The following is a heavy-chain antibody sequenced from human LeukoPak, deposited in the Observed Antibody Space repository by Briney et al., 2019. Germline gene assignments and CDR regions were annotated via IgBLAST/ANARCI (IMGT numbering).Heavy chain of an antibody. CDR2: IRSKAYGGTT. Sequence: GGSLRLSCTVSGFTFGDYGMSWFRQAPGKGLEWVGFIRSKAYGGTTEYAASVKGRFTISRDDSKSIAYLQMNSLKTEDTAVYYCTRSRRVYCGGDRYSFDYWGQGTLVTVSS. V-gene: IGHV3-49*03. J-gene: IGHJ4*02. D-gene: IGHD2-21*02. CDR1: GFTFGDYG. CDR3: TRSRRVYCGGDRYSFDY.